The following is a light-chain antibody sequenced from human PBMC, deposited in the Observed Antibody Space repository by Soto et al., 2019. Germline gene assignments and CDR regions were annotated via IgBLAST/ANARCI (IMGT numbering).Light chain of an antibody. J-gene: IGKJ3*01. Sequence: DLQMTQSPSSLSASVGDRVTITCQASQDISNYLNWYQQKPGKAPKLLIYDASNLETGVPSRFSVSGSGTDFTFTISSLQPEDIATYYCQHYDNLPFTFGPGTKVDIK. CDR2: DAS. V-gene: IGKV1-33*01. CDR3: QHYDNLPFT. CDR1: QDISNY.